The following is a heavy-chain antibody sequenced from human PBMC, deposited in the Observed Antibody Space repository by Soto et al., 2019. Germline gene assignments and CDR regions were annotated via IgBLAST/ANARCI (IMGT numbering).Heavy chain of an antibody. Sequence: PGGSLRLSCAASGFTFSSYGMHWVRQAPGKGLEWVAVISYDGSNKYYADSVKGRFTISRDNSKNTLYLQMNSLRAEDTAVYYCAGGYAPFYAFDIWGQGTMVTVSS. V-gene: IGHV3-30*03. CDR1: GFTFSSYG. D-gene: IGHD2-15*01. CDR2: ISYDGSNK. CDR3: AGGYAPFYAFDI. J-gene: IGHJ3*02.